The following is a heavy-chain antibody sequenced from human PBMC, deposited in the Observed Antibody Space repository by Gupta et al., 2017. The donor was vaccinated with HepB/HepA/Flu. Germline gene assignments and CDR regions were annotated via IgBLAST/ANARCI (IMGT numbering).Heavy chain of an antibody. CDR1: GGSISSSSYY. CDR3: TNMISRVGYDMDV. D-gene: IGHD3-22*01. V-gene: IGHV4-39*01. Sequence: QLQLQESGPGLVKPSETLSLPFTVCGGSISSSSYYFGWSRQPPGKGLEWIGSIYYSGGTYYNPSLKSRVTISVDTSKNQFSLKLTSVTAADTAVYYCTNMISRVGYDMDVWGQGTTVTVSS. J-gene: IGHJ6*02. CDR2: IYYSGGT.